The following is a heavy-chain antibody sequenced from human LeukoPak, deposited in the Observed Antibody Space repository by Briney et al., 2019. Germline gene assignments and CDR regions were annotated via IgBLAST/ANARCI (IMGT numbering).Heavy chain of an antibody. CDR1: GYSISGGYY. Sequence: SETLSLTCAVSGYSISGGYYWGWIRQPPGKGLEWVGSIYYSGSTLYNPSLKSRVTISVDTSKNQFSLKLTSVTAADTAVYYCARNHTDIVVVTGGWFDPWGQGTLVTVSS. V-gene: IGHV4-38-2*01. CDR3: ARNHTDIVVVTGGWFDP. CDR2: IYYSGST. D-gene: IGHD2-21*02. J-gene: IGHJ5*02.